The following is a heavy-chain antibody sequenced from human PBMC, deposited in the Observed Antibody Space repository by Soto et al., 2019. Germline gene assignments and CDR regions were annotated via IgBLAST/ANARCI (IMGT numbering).Heavy chain of an antibody. V-gene: IGHV3-30*03. J-gene: IGHJ3*02. CDR3: AIFLLHLGELSLFDAFDI. Sequence: GGSLRLSCAASGFTFSSYGMHWVRQAPGKGLEWVAVISYDGSNKYYADSVKGRFTISRDNSKNTLYLQMNSLRAEDTAVYYCAIFLLHLGELSLFDAFDIWGQGTMVTVSS. D-gene: IGHD3-16*02. CDR2: ISYDGSNK. CDR1: GFTFSSYG.